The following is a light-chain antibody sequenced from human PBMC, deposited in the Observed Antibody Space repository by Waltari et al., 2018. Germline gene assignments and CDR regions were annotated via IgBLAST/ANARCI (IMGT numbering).Light chain of an antibody. CDR1: SSDVGGYNY. CDR2: EVR. CDR3: SSYTSSSTLV. Sequence: QSALTQPASVSGSPGQSITISCTGTSSDVGGYNYVSWYQQHPGKGPKLMIYEVRNRPSGVSDRFSCSKSGNTASLTISGLQAEDEADYYCSSYTSSSTLVFGTGPKVTVL. V-gene: IGLV2-14*01. J-gene: IGLJ1*01.